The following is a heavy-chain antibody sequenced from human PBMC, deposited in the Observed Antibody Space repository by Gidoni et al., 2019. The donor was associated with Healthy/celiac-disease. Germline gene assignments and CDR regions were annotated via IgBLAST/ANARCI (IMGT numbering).Heavy chain of an antibody. CDR1: GFTLSSYG. CDR3: AKDPVKGYCSSTSCYIQYFQH. Sequence: QVQLVESGGGVVQPGRSLRLSCAASGFTLSSYGMHWVRQAPGKGLEWVAVISYDGSNKYYADSVKGRFTISRDNSKNTLYLQMNSLRAEDTAVYYCAKDPVKGYCSSTSCYIQYFQHWGQGTLVTVSS. J-gene: IGHJ1*01. V-gene: IGHV3-30*18. CDR2: ISYDGSNK. D-gene: IGHD2-2*02.